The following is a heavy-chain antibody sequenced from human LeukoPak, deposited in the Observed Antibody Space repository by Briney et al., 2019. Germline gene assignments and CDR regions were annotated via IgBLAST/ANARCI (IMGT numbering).Heavy chain of an antibody. D-gene: IGHD6-25*01. Sequence: PGGSLRLSCAASGFTFSRHAMSWVRQAPGKGLEWVSAISGSGGSTYYADSAKGRFTISRDNSKNTLYLQMNSLRAEDTAVYYCAKGGLGNDYIDYWGQGTLFTVSS. V-gene: IGHV3-23*01. J-gene: IGHJ4*02. CDR1: GFTFSRHA. CDR2: ISGSGGST. CDR3: AKGGLGNDYIDY.